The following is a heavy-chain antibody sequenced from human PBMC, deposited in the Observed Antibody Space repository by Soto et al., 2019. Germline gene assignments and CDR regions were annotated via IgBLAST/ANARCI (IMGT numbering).Heavy chain of an antibody. V-gene: IGHV1-8*01. CDR2: MNPNSGNT. Sequence: QVQLLQSGAEVKKPGASVKVSCKASGYTFTSYDINGVRHATGQGLEWMGWMNPNSGNTGYAQKFQGRVTMTRNTSISTVYMELSRLRSEDTAVYYCARAHRRNGDPNLGYWGQGTLVTVSS. J-gene: IGHJ4*02. D-gene: IGHD4-17*01. CDR3: ARAHRRNGDPNLGY. CDR1: GYTFTSYD.